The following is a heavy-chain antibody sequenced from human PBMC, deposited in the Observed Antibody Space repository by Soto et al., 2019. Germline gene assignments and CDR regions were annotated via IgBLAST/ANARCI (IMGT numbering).Heavy chain of an antibody. CDR1: GASISGYH. V-gene: IGHV4-59*08. D-gene: IGHD6-19*01. CDR2: IYYTGST. Sequence: QVQLQESGPGLVKPSETLSLTCTVSGASISGYHWGWIRQSPGEGLEWIGYIYYTGSTNYNPSLKRRVTLSVDTSKNQFSLTLTSVTAADTAVYYCARGFAIGWYTYFFDLWGQGPLVTVSS. CDR3: ARGFAIGWYTYFFDL. J-gene: IGHJ4*02.